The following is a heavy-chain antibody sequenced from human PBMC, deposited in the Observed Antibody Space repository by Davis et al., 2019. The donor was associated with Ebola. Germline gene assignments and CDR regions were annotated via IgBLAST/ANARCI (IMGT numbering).Heavy chain of an antibody. CDR3: ARGSLSDSSPIDY. CDR1: GGSISSSSYY. CDR2: IYYSGST. Sequence: MPSETLSLTCTVSGGSISSSSYYWGWIRQPPGKGLEWIGSIYYSGSTYYNPSLKSRVTISVDTSKNQFSLKLSSVTAADTAVYYCARGSLSDSSPIDYWGQGTLVTVSS. J-gene: IGHJ4*02. D-gene: IGHD3-22*01. V-gene: IGHV4-39*01.